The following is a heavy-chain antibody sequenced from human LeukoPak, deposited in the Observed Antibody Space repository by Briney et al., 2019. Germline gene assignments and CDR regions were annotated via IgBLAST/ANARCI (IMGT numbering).Heavy chain of an antibody. V-gene: IGHV3-21*01. CDR2: ISPTGAHT. CDR3: ARDVLGETGAGGY. D-gene: IGHD3-10*01. J-gene: IGHJ4*02. CDR1: GFTFSGYT. Sequence: GGSLRLSCAASGFTFSGYTMNWVRQAPGKGLEWISSISPTGAHTFHADSVKGRFTISRDNAKNSLYLRMNSLGAEDTAVYYCARDVLGETGAGGYWGQGTLVTVSS.